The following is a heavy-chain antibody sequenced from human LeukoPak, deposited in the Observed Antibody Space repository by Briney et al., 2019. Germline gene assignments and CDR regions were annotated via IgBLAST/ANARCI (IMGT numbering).Heavy chain of an antibody. Sequence: ASVKVSCKTSGYTFTGYYIHWVRQAPGQGLEWMGMIYPRDGSTSYAQKFQGRVTVTRDASTSTVHMELSGLRSEDTAVYYCARDQEGFDYWGQGTLVTVSS. J-gene: IGHJ4*02. CDR2: IYPRDGST. CDR3: ARDQEGFDY. CDR1: GYTFTGYY. V-gene: IGHV1-46*01.